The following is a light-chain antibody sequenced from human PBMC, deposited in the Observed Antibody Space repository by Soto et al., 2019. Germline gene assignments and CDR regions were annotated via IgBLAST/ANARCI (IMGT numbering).Light chain of an antibody. CDR3: QQYYSAPLT. CDR1: QSISSK. J-gene: IGKJ4*01. CDR2: SAS. V-gene: IGKV3-15*01. Sequence: EIVMTQSPAILSVSLGLRPTLSCRASQSISSKLAWYQQKPGQAPRLLIYSASTRATGIPARFSGSGSGTDFTLTINSVQAEDVAVYYCQQYYSAPLTFGGGTKVDIK.